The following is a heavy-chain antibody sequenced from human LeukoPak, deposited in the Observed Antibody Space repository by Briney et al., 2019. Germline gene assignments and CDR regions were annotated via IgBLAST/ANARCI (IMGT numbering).Heavy chain of an antibody. V-gene: IGHV3-53*01. CDR3: ARDTGGPFDY. CDR1: GFTVSSNY. Sequence: PGGSPRLSCAASGFTVSSNYTSWVRQAPGKGLEWVSVIYSGGSTYYADSVKGRFTISRDNSKNTLYLQMNSLRAEDTAVYYCARDTGGPFDYWGQGTLVTVSS. J-gene: IGHJ4*02. CDR2: IYSGGST. D-gene: IGHD2-8*02.